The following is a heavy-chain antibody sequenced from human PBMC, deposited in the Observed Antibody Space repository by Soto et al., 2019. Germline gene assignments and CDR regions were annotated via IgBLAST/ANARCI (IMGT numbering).Heavy chain of an antibody. D-gene: IGHD6-19*01. CDR2: IYYSGST. Sequence: LSLTCTVSGGSVSSGSYYWSWIRQPPGKGLEWIGYIYYSGSTNYNPSLKSRVTISVDTSKNQFSLKLSSVTAADTAVYYCARGLGFPLDYWGQGTLVTVSS. J-gene: IGHJ4*02. CDR1: GGSVSSGSYY. V-gene: IGHV4-61*01. CDR3: ARGLGFPLDY.